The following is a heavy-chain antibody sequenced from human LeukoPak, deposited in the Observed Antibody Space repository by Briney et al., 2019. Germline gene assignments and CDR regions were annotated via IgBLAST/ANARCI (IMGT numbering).Heavy chain of an antibody. CDR1: GFIFDDYG. D-gene: IGHD3-22*01. CDR2: INWKGGST. J-gene: IGHJ4*02. Sequence: GGSLRLSCAASGFIFDDYGMSWVRQAPRKGLEWGCGINWKGGSTGYADSVKGRFTISRDNAKNSLYLQMNSLRAEDTAFYYCARSNYYDSTGYRFDYWGQGTLVTVSS. V-gene: IGHV3-20*04. CDR3: ARSNYYDSTGYRFDY.